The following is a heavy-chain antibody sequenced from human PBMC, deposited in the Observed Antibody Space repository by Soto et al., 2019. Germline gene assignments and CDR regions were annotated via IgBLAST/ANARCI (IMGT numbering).Heavy chain of an antibody. CDR2: IYYSGST. CDR1: GGSISSSSYY. Sequence: ETLSLTCTVSGGSISSSSYYWCWIRQPPGTGLEWIGSIYYSGSTYYNPSLKSRVNISVDTSKNQFSLKLSSVTAADTAVYYCASPNLIVVQAAIGCYHYIYAWVKVSKFT. D-gene: IGHD2-2*01. J-gene: IGHJ6*03. CDR3: ASPNLIVVQAAIGCYHYIYA. V-gene: IGHV4-39*01.